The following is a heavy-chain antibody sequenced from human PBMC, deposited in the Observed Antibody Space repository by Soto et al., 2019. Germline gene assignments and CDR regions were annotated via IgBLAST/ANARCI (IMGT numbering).Heavy chain of an antibody. CDR3: ARDQEPSTLYYDYYYMDV. J-gene: IGHJ6*03. CDR1: GYTFTSYY. Sequence: QVQLVQSGAEVKKPGASVTVSCKASGYTFTSYYIHWVRQAPGQGLEWMGIINPSGGSTSYAQKFQGRATMTRDTSTSTVYMEVSGLRSEDTAVYYCARDQEPSTLYYDYYYMDVWGKGTTVTVSS. V-gene: IGHV1-46*03. CDR2: INPSGGST.